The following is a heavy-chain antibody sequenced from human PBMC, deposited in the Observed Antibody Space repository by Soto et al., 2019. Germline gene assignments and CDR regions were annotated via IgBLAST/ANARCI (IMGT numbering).Heavy chain of an antibody. CDR2: IHYIGST. CDR1: GGSISSYY. Sequence: SETLSLTCAVSGGSISSYYWSWIRQAPGKGLEWIGHIHYIGSTKYNPSLKSRVTISVDTSRNQFSLKLTSVTAADTAVYYCARGILFGGEYFAHWGQGTLVTVSS. CDR3: ARGILFGGEYFAH. J-gene: IGHJ1*01. V-gene: IGHV4-59*01. D-gene: IGHD1-20*01.